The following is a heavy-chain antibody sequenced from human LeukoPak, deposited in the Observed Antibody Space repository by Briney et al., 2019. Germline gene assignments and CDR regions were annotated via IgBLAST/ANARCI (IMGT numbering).Heavy chain of an antibody. CDR3: ARAAVGGYCSSTSCRYYYYGMDV. D-gene: IGHD2-2*01. CDR1: GGSISSGGYY. CDR2: INHSGST. V-gene: IGHV4-39*07. Sequence: SETLSLTCTVSGGSISSGGYYWSWIRQPPGKGLEWIGEINHSGSTNYNPSLKSRVTISVDTSKNQFSLKLSSVTAADTAVYYCARAAVGGYCSSTSCRYYYYGMDVWGQGTTVTVSS. J-gene: IGHJ6*02.